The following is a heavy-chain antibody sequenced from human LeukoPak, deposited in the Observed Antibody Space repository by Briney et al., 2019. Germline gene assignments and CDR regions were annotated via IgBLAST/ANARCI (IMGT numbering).Heavy chain of an antibody. CDR1: GYTFTSYG. J-gene: IGHJ4*02. Sequence: ASVKVSCKASGYTFTSYGISWVRQAPGQGLEWMGWISAYNGNTNYAQKFQDRVTMTTDTSTSTAYMELRSLRSDDTAVYYCARYSSMFRGVTTSDYWGQGTLVTVSS. CDR2: ISAYNGNT. CDR3: ARYSSMFRGVTTSDY. V-gene: IGHV1-18*01. D-gene: IGHD3-10*01.